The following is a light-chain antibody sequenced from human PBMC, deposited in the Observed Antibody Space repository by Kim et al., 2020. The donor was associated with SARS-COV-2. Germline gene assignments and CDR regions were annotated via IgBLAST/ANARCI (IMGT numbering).Light chain of an antibody. J-gene: IGLJ1*01. V-gene: IGLV1-40*01. CDR2: ANN. CDR1: SPNIGAGYD. Sequence: VIISCTGSSPNIGAGYDVHWYQQLPGTAPKLLIYANNNRPSGVPDRFSGSKSGTSASLAITGLQAEDEADYYCQSYDNNFSGSRVFGTGTKVTVL. CDR3: QSYDNNFSGSRV.